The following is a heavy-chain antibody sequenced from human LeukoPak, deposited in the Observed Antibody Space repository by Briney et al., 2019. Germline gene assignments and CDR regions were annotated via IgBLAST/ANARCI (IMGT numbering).Heavy chain of an antibody. J-gene: IGHJ4*02. Sequence: GGSLRLSCAASGFTFSSYAMSWVRQAPGKGLEWVSAISGSGGSTYYADSVKGRFTISRDNSKNTLYLQMNSLRAEDTAVYYCAKFSNPYGSGSYPYYFDYWGQGTLVTVSS. CDR2: ISGSGGST. D-gene: IGHD3-10*01. CDR1: GFTFSSYA. CDR3: AKFSNPYGSGSYPYYFDY. V-gene: IGHV3-23*01.